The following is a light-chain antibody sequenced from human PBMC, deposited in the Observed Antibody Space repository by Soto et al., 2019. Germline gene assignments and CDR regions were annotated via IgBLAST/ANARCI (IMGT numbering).Light chain of an antibody. J-gene: IGLJ2*01. CDR3: AAWDDSLNGPV. Sequence: QSVLTQPPSASGTPGQRVTISCSGSNSNIGSNTVNWYQQLPGTAPKLLITTNNQRPSGVPDRFSGSKSGTSASLAISGLQSEDEADYYCAAWDDSLNGPVFGGGTQLTVL. CDR2: TNN. V-gene: IGLV1-44*01. CDR1: NSNIGSNT.